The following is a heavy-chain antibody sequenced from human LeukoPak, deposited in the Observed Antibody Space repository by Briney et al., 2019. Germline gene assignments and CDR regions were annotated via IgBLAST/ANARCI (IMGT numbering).Heavy chain of an antibody. V-gene: IGHV4-39*07. CDR3: ARAYGSGSYADD. J-gene: IGHJ4*02. D-gene: IGHD3-10*01. CDR1: GGSISSSSYY. CDR2: IYYSGST. Sequence: SETLSLTCTVSGGSISSSSYYWGWIRQPPGKGLEWIGSIYYSGSTYYNPSLKSRVTISVDTSKNQFSLKLSSVTAADTAVYYCARAYGSGSYADDWGQGTLVTVSS.